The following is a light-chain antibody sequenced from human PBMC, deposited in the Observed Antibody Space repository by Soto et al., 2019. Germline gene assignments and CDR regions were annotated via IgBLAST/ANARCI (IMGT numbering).Light chain of an antibody. CDR2: KAS. J-gene: IGKJ1*01. CDR1: QSISSW. CDR3: QQYNSYPET. V-gene: IGKV1-5*03. Sequence: DIQMTQSPSTLSASVGDRVTITCRASQSISSWLAWYQQKPGKAPKLLIYKASSLESGVPSRFSGRGYGTEFTLTISSLQPDDFATYYCQQYNSYPETFGQGTKVEIK.